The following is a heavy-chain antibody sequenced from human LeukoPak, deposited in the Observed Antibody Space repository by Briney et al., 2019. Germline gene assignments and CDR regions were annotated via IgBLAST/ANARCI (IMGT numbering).Heavy chain of an antibody. CDR3: ARVDPDSSSTLEVFDY. CDR1: GGSIGSYY. Sequence: NPSETLSLTCTVSGGSIGSYYWSWIRQPPGKGLEWIGYIYYSGSTNYNPSLKSRVTISVDTSKNQFSLKLSSVTAADTAVYYCARVDPDSSSTLEVFDYWGQGTLVTVSS. CDR2: IYYSGST. D-gene: IGHD6-6*01. J-gene: IGHJ4*02. V-gene: IGHV4-59*01.